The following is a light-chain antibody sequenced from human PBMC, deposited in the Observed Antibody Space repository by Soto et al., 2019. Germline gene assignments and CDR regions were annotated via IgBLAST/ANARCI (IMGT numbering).Light chain of an antibody. CDR1: SSDVGSYNL. Sequence: QSALTQPASVSGSPGQSITISCTGTSSDVGSYNLVSWYQQHPGKAPKLMIYEGSKRPSGVSNRFSGSKSGNTASLTISGLQAEDEADYDCCSYAGSSNLVFGGGTQLTVL. J-gene: IGLJ2*01. CDR3: CSYAGSSNLV. CDR2: EGS. V-gene: IGLV2-23*01.